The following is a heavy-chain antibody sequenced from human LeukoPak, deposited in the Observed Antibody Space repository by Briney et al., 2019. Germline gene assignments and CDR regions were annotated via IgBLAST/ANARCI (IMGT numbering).Heavy chain of an antibody. Sequence: TGGSLRLSCAASGSTLSSYWMHWVRQAPGEGLVWVSRIDPDGSTTNYADSVKGRFTTSRDNAKNTLYLQMNSLRAEDTALYYCTRVQAGRAGLMDVWGRGTTVTVSS. J-gene: IGHJ6*02. D-gene: IGHD6-13*01. CDR1: GSTLSSYW. V-gene: IGHV3-74*01. CDR3: TRVQAGRAGLMDV. CDR2: IDPDGSTT.